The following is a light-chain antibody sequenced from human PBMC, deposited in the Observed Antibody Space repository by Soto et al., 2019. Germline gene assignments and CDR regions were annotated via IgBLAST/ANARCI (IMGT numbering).Light chain of an antibody. CDR2: KAS. J-gene: IGKJ1*01. Sequence: DIQMTQSPSSLSASVGDRVTITCRASQTISIDLNWYQQKPGKAPKLLIYKASTLKSGVPSRFSGSGSGTEFTLTISSLQPDDFATYYCQHYNSYSEAFGQGIKVDIK. CDR3: QHYNSYSEA. CDR1: QTISID. V-gene: IGKV1-5*03.